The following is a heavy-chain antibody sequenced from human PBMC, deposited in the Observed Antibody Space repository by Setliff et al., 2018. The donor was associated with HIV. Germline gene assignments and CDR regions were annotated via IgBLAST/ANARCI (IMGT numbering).Heavy chain of an antibody. CDR3: ARAAYVWGTYRFSPFDF. V-gene: IGHV4-31*03. Sequence: SETLSLTCSVLGDSIRSRSFYWSWVRQVPGKGLEWIGHISNSGPASYNPSLKNRLVILMNSTDNHFSLRLDFVTAADTAVYYCARAAYVWGTYRFSPFDFWGQGAQVTAPQ. CDR2: ISNSGPA. D-gene: IGHD3-16*02. CDR1: GDSIRSRSFY. J-gene: IGHJ4*02.